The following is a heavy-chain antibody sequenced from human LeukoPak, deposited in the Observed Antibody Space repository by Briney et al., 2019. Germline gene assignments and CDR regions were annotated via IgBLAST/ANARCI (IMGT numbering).Heavy chain of an antibody. CDR2: ISAYNGNT. CDR3: ARDTGGGITMIVVVITPFDY. D-gene: IGHD3-22*01. Sequence: ASVKVSRKASGYTFTSYGISWVRQAPGQGLEWMGWISAYNGNTNYAQKLQGRVTMTTDTSTSTAYMELRSLRSDDTAVYYCARDTGGGITMIVVVITPFDYWGQGTLVTVSS. CDR1: GYTFTSYG. J-gene: IGHJ4*02. V-gene: IGHV1-18*01.